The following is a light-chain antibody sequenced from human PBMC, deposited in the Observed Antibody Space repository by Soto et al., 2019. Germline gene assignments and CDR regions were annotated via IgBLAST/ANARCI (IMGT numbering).Light chain of an antibody. Sequence: EIVLTQSPGTLSLSPGERATLSCRASQTVSSTYLAWYQQKPGQPPRLLIYDASSRATGIPDRFSGSGSGTDFTLTISRLEPEDFAVYYCPHYGPSPHFGGGTKVEIK. J-gene: IGKJ4*01. CDR3: PHYGPSPH. V-gene: IGKV3-20*01. CDR2: DAS. CDR1: QTVSSTY.